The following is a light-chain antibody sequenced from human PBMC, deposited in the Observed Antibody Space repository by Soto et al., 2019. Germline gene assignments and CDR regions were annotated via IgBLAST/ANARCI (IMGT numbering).Light chain of an antibody. Sequence: DIQMTQSPSSLSASVGDRVTITCRASESIARHLNWYQQKPGKAPKLLIYAASSLQNGVPSRFRGVVSGTDFTHTISNLQPEDFATYYCQQSYSALSITFGQGTRLEIK. J-gene: IGKJ5*01. V-gene: IGKV1-39*01. CDR2: AAS. CDR3: QQSYSALSIT. CDR1: ESIARH.